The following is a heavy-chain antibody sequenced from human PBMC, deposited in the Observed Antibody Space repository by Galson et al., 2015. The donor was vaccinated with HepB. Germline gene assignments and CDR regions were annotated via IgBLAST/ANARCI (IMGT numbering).Heavy chain of an antibody. CDR2: ISSSSSYI. D-gene: IGHD3-10*01. CDR3: ARELGGPFEGSLMGGYFDL. V-gene: IGHV3-21*01. Sequence: SLRLSCAASGFTFSSYSMNWVRQAPGKGLEWVSSISSSSSYIYYADSVKGRFTISRDNAKNSLYLQMNSLRAENTAVYYCARELGGPFEGSLMGGYFDLWGRGTLVTVSS. J-gene: IGHJ2*01. CDR1: GFTFSSYS.